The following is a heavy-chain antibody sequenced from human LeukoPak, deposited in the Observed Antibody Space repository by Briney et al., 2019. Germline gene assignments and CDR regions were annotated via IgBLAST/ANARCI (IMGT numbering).Heavy chain of an antibody. CDR3: ATLQEAAAGRGGTFDY. CDR1: GGTFSSYA. J-gene: IGHJ4*02. CDR2: IIPIFGTA. Sequence: SVKVSCKASGGTFSSYAISWVRQAPGQGLEWMGGIIPIFGTANYAQKFQGRVTITADESTSTAYMELSSLRSEDTAVYYCATLQEAAAGRGGTFDYWGQGTLVTVSS. V-gene: IGHV1-69*01. D-gene: IGHD6-13*01.